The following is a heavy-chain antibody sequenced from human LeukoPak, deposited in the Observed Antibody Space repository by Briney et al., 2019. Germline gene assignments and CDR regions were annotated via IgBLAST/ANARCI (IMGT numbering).Heavy chain of an antibody. D-gene: IGHD6-19*01. Sequence: EASVKVSCKASGDTFSIYAFSWVRQAPGQGLEWMGGIIPIFGTANYAQKFQGRVTITADKSTSTAYMELSSLRSEDTAVYYCASLAGDLVDPWGQGTLVTVSS. CDR2: IIPIFGTA. J-gene: IGHJ5*02. V-gene: IGHV1-69*06. CDR3: ASLAGDLVDP. CDR1: GDTFSIYA.